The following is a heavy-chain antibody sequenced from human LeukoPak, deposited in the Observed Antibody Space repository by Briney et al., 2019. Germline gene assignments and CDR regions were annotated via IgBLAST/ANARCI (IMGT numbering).Heavy chain of an antibody. J-gene: IGHJ4*02. CDR3: ARSAVRGVACDY. CDR1: GFTFSGFS. V-gene: IGHV3-48*01. Sequence: PGGSLRLSCTASGFTFSGFSMHWVRQAPGEGLEWLSYISTSSRSTYYADSVKGRFTISRDNAKNTLFLDMHSLRPGDSAVYYCARSAVRGVACDYWGQGTLLTVSS. D-gene: IGHD3-10*01. CDR2: ISTSSRST.